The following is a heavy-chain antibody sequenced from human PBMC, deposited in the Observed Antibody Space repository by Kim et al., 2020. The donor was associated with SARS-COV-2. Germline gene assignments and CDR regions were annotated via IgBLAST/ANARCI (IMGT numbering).Heavy chain of an antibody. V-gene: IGHV3-11*04. Sequence: RFTITRDNAKNSLYLQMNSVRAEDTAVYYCARVGLGYSYGLGDYYYGMDVWGQGTTVTVSS. J-gene: IGHJ6*02. D-gene: IGHD5-18*01. CDR3: ARVGLGYSYGLGDYYYGMDV.